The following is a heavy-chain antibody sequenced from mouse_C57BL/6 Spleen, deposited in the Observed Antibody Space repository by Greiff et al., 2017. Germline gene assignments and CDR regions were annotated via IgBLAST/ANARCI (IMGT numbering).Heavy chain of an antibody. V-gene: IGHV1-81*01. D-gene: IGHD2-2*01. CDR3: ARGGYDGRGDY. CDR1: GYTFTSYG. J-gene: IGHJ2*01. CDR2: IYPRSGNT. Sequence: VQRVESGAELARPGASVKLSCKASGYTFTSYGISWVKQRTGQGLEWIGEIYPRSGNTYYNEKFKGKATLTADKSSSTAYMELRSLTSEDSAVYFCARGGYDGRGDYWGQGTTLTVSS.